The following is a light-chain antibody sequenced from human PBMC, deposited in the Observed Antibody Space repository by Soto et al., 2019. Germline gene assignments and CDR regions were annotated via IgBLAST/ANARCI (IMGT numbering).Light chain of an antibody. CDR1: QGISSA. V-gene: IGKV1-13*02. J-gene: IGKJ4*01. CDR2: DAS. Sequence: AIQLTQSPSSLSASVGDRVTITCRASQGISSALAWYQQKPGKAPKLMIYDASSWKSGVPSRFSGSGYGTDFTLSISSLQPEEFATYNWQQFNSYPLTFGGGTKVEIK. CDR3: QQFNSYPLT.